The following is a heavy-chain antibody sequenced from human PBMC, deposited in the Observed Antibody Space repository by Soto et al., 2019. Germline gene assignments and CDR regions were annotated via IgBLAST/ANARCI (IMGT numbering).Heavy chain of an antibody. CDR1: GGSFNGYY. D-gene: IGHD2-21*01. CDR3: ARGSGLGWEGY. V-gene: IGHV4-34*01. CDR2: IHHSGNT. Sequence: QVQLHQCGSGLLKPSETLSLTCGVSGGSFNGYYWSWIRQPPGPGLEWIVEIHHSGNTNYNPSLESRVSISVDPSKKQFSLMLSSVTAADTAVYYCARGSGLGWEGYGGQGSLVTVSS. J-gene: IGHJ4*02.